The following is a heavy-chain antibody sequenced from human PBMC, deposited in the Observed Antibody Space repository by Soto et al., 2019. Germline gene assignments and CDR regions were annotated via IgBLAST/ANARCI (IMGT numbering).Heavy chain of an antibody. CDR3: ARGGPVDTAMGMGCWYDP. V-gene: IGHV4-30-4*01. D-gene: IGHD5-18*01. CDR2: IYYSGST. J-gene: IGHJ5*02. Sequence: PAETLSLTCTVSGGSISSGDYCWSWIRQPPGKGLEWIGYIYYSGSTYYNPSLKSRVTISVDTSKNQFSLKLSSVTAADTAVYYCARGGPVDTAMGMGCWYDPWGQGTLVTVSS. CDR1: GGSISSGDYC.